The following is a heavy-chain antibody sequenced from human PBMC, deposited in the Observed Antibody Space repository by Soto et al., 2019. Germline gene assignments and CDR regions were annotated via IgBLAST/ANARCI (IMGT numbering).Heavy chain of an antibody. D-gene: IGHD3-22*01. CDR2: MNPHSGNT. J-gene: IGHJ4*02. V-gene: IGHV1-8*01. CDR3: ARGVSGHSSNSDY. Sequence: ASVKVSCKASGYTFTSYDINWVRQATGQGLEWMGWMNPHSGNTGYAQRFQGRVTLTRDTSINTAYMELSSLTSDDTAVYYCARGVSGHSSNSDYWGQGTLVTVS. CDR1: GYTFTSYD.